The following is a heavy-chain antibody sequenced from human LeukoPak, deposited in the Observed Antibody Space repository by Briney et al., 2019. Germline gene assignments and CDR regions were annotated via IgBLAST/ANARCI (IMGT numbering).Heavy chain of an antibody. D-gene: IGHD1-14*01. CDR3: ARDSPPDNYYGMDV. CDR1: GYTFTSYG. CDR2: ISAYNGNT. J-gene: IGHJ6*02. Sequence: ASVKVSCTASGYTFTSYGISWVRQAPGQGLEWMGWISAYNGNTNYAQKLQGRVTMATDTSTSTAYMELRSLRSDDTAVYYCARDSPPDNYYGMDVWGQGTTVTVSS. V-gene: IGHV1-18*01.